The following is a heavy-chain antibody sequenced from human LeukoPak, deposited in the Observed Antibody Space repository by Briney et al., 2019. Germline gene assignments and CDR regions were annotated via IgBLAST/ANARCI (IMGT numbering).Heavy chain of an antibody. Sequence: SETLSLTCAVYGGSFSGYQWSWIRQPPGKGLEWIGEINHSGSTNYSPSLKSRLTISQDTSQNQFSLKLSSVTAADTAVYYCARGGDYYGSGIPFDYWGQETLVTVSS. CDR3: ARGGDYYGSGIPFDY. CDR1: GGSFSGYQ. D-gene: IGHD3-10*01. CDR2: INHSGST. V-gene: IGHV4-34*01. J-gene: IGHJ4*02.